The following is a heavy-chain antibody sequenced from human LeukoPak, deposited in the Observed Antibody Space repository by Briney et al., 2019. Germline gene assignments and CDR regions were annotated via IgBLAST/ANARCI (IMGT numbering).Heavy chain of an antibody. D-gene: IGHD7-27*01. J-gene: IGHJ4*02. CDR2: INPDGTTT. CDR3: TRALLGGTGEY. Sequence: GGSLRFSCAASGFTFSSYWMHWVRQAPGKGLVWVSRINPDGTTTTYADSVKGRFTISRDNAKNTLYLQMNSLRAEDTAVYYCTRALLGGTGEYWGQGTLVTVSS. CDR1: GFTFSSYW. V-gene: IGHV3-74*01.